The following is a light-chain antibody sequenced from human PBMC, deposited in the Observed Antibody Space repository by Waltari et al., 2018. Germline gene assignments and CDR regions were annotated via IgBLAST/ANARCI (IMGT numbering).Light chain of an antibody. CDR2: DVT. V-gene: IGLV2-14*03. Sequence: WYQQHPGGAPKVVIYDVTKRPSGISDRFSGSKSDSAASLTISGLQPEDEADYYCSSRTTSITWVFGGGTKLTVL. CDR3: SSRTTSITWV. J-gene: IGLJ3*02.